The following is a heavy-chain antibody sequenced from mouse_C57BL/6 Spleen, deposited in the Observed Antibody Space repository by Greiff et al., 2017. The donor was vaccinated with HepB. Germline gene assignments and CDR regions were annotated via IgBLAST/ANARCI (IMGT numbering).Heavy chain of an antibody. Sequence: LQQSGGGLVQPGGSMKLSCAASGFTFSDAWMDWVRQSPEKGLEWVAEIRNKANNHATYYAESVKGRFTISRDDSKSSVYLQMNSLRAEDTGIYYCSRGYYYGSSWDFDYWGQGTTLTVSS. CDR2: IRNKANNHAT. D-gene: IGHD1-1*01. J-gene: IGHJ2*01. V-gene: IGHV6-6*01. CDR1: GFTFSDAW. CDR3: SRGYYYGSSWDFDY.